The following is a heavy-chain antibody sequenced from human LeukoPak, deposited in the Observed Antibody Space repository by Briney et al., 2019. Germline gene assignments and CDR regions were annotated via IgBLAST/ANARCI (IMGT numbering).Heavy chain of an antibody. Sequence: GGSLRLSCAASGFTFSSYGMHWVRQAPGKGLEWVAFIRYDGSNKYYADSVKGRFTISRDNSKNTLYLQMSSLRAEDTAVYYCAKGQLWSHNYFDYWGQGTLVTVSS. V-gene: IGHV3-30*02. CDR1: GFTFSSYG. CDR3: AKGQLWSHNYFDY. CDR2: IRYDGSNK. D-gene: IGHD5-18*01. J-gene: IGHJ4*02.